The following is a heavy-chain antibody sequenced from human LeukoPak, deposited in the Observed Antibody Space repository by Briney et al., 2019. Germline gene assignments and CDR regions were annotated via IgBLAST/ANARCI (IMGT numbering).Heavy chain of an antibody. V-gene: IGHV3-43*01. Sequence: PGGSLRLSCVASGFAFDEYTFNWVRQAPGGGLEWVSFMSWNGHSRYYADSAKGRFTISRDNSKNSVYLEMKNLRIEDTAFYYCAKDMEDYGGNSFDSWGEGTLVTVSS. CDR2: MSWNGHSR. CDR3: AKDMEDYGGNSFDS. J-gene: IGHJ5*01. D-gene: IGHD4-23*01. CDR1: GFAFDEYT.